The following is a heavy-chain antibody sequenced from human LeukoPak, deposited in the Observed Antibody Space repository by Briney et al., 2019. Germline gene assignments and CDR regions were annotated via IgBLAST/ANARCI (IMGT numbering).Heavy chain of an antibody. CDR3: ARGFHWGGYYFDY. D-gene: IGHD7-27*01. Sequence: SETLSLTCAVYGGSFSGYYWSWIRQPPGKGLEWIGEINHSGSISYNPSLKSRVTISVDTSKNQFSLKLNSLTAADTAVYYCARGFHWGGYYFDYWGQGTLVTVSS. J-gene: IGHJ4*02. CDR2: INHSGSI. CDR1: GGSFSGYY. V-gene: IGHV4-34*01.